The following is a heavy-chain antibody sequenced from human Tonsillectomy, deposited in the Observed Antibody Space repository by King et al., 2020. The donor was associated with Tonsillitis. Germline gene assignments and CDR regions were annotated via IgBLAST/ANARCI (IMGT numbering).Heavy chain of an antibody. D-gene: IGHD3-22*01. CDR3: ASFVLQKYYYDTSLDY. CDR1: GYTFTSYW. CDR2: INPGDSET. V-gene: IGHV5-51*01. Sequence: QLVQSGAEVKQPGASLKISCKGSGYTFTSYWIGWVRQMPGKGLEWMGIINPGDSETSYSPSFQGQVTISADKSISTAYLQWSSLKASDTAMYYCASFVLQKYYYDTSLDYCGQGPLVTVSS. J-gene: IGHJ4*02.